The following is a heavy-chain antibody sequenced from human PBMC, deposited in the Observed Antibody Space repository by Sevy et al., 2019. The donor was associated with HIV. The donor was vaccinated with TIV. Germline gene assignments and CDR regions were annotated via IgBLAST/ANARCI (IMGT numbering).Heavy chain of an antibody. CDR2: IGGSGGTT. Sequence: GGSLRLSCAASEFTISDYSDYHMAWIRQAPGKGLACIAYIGGSGGTTNYVDYVCGRSSVSRDNAKKSQYLHMNSLRTEDTAVYYCARDPVRGARGLWTCFYFDLWGRGTPVTVSS. CDR1: EFTISDYSDYH. CDR3: ARDPVRGARGLWTCFYFDL. J-gene: IGHJ2*01. D-gene: IGHD3-10*01. V-gene: IGHV3-11*01.